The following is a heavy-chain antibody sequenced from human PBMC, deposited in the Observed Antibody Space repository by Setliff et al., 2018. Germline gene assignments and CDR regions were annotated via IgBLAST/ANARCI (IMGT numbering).Heavy chain of an antibody. V-gene: IGHV3-23*03. D-gene: IGHD3-10*01. J-gene: IGHJ4*02. CDR3: ARDFYSYGSRSYYKTNLDY. CDR2: ISSDGSSI. Sequence: GGSLRLSCAASGLTFSSDAMTWVRQTPGKGLEWVSVISSDGSSIYYADSVQGRVTISRDNHKNTLHLQMNSLRVEDTAIYYCARDFYSYGSRSYYKTNLDYWGQGTQVTVSS. CDR1: GLTFSSDA.